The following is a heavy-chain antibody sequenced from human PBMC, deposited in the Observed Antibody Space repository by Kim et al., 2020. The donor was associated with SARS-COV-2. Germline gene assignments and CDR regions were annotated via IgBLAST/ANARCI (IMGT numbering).Heavy chain of an antibody. CDR2: INHSGST. J-gene: IGHJ4*02. D-gene: IGHD2-15*01. CDR3: ARGRVAARLTIKKFDY. CDR1: GGSFSGYY. V-gene: IGHV4-34*01. Sequence: SETLSLTCAVYGGSFSGYYWSWIRQPPGKGLEWIGEINHSGSTNYNPSLKSRVTISVDTSKNQFSLKLSSVTAADTAVYYCARGRVAARLTIKKFDYWGQGTLVTVSS.